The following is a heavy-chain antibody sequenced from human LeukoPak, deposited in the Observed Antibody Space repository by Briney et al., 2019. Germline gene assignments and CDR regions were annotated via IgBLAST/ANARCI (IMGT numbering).Heavy chain of an antibody. Sequence: ASVKVSCKASGYTFTSYGISWVRQAPGQGLEWMGWIRAYNGNTNYAQRLQGRVTMTTDTSTSTAYMGLRSLRSDDTAVYYCARDRGDMITFGGVIVPMFDPWGQGTLVTVSS. CDR2: IRAYNGNT. V-gene: IGHV1-18*01. CDR1: GYTFTSYG. J-gene: IGHJ5*02. D-gene: IGHD3-16*02. CDR3: ARDRGDMITFGGVIVPMFDP.